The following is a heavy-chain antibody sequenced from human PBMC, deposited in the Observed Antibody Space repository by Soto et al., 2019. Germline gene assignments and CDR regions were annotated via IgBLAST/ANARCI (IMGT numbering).Heavy chain of an antibody. Sequence: SETLPLTCCVSGGTINSADYFWSWIRQPPGKRLEWLGSIFSTGSTYYSPSLKRRASMPMDTSKNLFSLSLRSLNAADTAAYFCARVKGTLSRDYYLECWGQGTLVTVCS. V-gene: IGHV4-30-4*01. CDR2: IFSTGST. D-gene: IGHD1-1*01. J-gene: IGHJ4*02. CDR1: GGTINSADYF. CDR3: ARVKGTLSRDYYLEC.